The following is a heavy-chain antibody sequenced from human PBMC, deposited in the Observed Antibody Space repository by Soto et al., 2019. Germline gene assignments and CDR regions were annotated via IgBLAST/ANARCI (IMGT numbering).Heavy chain of an antibody. CDR1: GGSIGSRSYY. J-gene: IGHJ4*02. V-gene: IGHV4-39*02. CDR2: ISFSGST. Sequence: PSETLSLTCSVSGGSIGSRSYYLGWIRQPPGKGLEWIGTISFSGSTYYGLSLKSRLTISVDTSRNHFSLKLSSVTAADRAVYYCASLVNGQHEYFDYWGQGALVTVSS. D-gene: IGHD6-13*01. CDR3: ASLVNGQHEYFDY.